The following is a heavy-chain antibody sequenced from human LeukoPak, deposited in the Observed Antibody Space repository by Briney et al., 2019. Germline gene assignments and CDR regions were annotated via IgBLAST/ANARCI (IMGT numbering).Heavy chain of an antibody. CDR3: ARDDQDDYYYDSSGFNFDY. J-gene: IGHJ4*02. V-gene: IGHV3-7*01. CDR1: GFTFSSYW. Sequence: GGSLRLSCAASGFTFSSYWMSWVRQAPGKGLEWVANIKQDGSEKYYVDSVKGRFTISRDNAKNSLYLQMNSLRAEDTAVYYCARDDQDDYYYDSSGFNFDYWGQGTLVTVSS. CDR2: IKQDGSEK. D-gene: IGHD3-22*01.